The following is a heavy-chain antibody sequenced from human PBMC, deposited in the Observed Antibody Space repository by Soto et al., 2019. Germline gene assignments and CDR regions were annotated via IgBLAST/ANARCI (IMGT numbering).Heavy chain of an antibody. Sequence: GASVKVSCKASGYTFTGYYMHWVRQAPGQGLEWMGWINPNSGDTNYAQKLQGRVTMTTDTSTSTAYMELRSLRSDDTAVYYCARDGEVDYGDYESQIDYWGQGTLVTISS. D-gene: IGHD4-17*01. CDR2: INPNSGDT. V-gene: IGHV1-2*02. J-gene: IGHJ4*02. CDR1: GYTFTGYY. CDR3: ARDGEVDYGDYESQIDY.